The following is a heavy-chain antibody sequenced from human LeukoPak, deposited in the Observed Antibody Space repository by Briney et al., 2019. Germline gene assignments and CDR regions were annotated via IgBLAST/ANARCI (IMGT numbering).Heavy chain of an antibody. CDR1: GGSFSGYY. CDR2: INHSGST. Sequence: ASETLSLTCAVYGGSFSGYYWSWIRQPPGKGLEWIGEINHSGSTNYNPSLKSRVTISVDTSKNQFSLKLSSVTAADTAVYYCAREVPEYSYGYGFYYYYYMDVWGKGTTVTVSS. J-gene: IGHJ6*03. CDR3: AREVPEYSYGYGFYYYYYMDV. D-gene: IGHD5-18*01. V-gene: IGHV4-34*01.